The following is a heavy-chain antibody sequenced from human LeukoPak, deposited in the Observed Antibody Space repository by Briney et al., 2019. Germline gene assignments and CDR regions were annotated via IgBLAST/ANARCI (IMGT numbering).Heavy chain of an antibody. J-gene: IGHJ3*02. V-gene: IGHV3-7*03. Sequence: GGSLRLSCAASGFTFSSYWMSCVRHAPGKGLEWVANIKQDGSEKYYVDSVKGRFTISRDNAKSSLDLQMSSLRAEDTALYFCARDPGYSAFDIWGQGTMVTVSS. CDR1: GFTFSSYW. CDR3: ARDPGYSAFDI. CDR2: IKQDGSEK. D-gene: IGHD5-12*01.